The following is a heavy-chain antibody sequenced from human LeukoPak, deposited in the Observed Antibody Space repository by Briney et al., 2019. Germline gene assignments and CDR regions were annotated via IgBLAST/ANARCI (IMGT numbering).Heavy chain of an antibody. V-gene: IGHV3-66*01. D-gene: IGHD3-9*01. CDR2: VYRDGSS. Sequence: PGGSLRLSCAASGFTFRNYAMSWVRQAPGKGLEWVSVVYRDGSSYYAESVKGRFTISRDNSKNTLYIQMNSLRAEDTAVYYCARSFYDILIGYYQYFDYWGQGTLVTVSS. CDR3: ARSFYDILIGYYQYFDY. J-gene: IGHJ4*02. CDR1: GFTFRNYA.